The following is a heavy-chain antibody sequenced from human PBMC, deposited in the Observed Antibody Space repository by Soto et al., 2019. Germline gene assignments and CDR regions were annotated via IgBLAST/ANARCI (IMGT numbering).Heavy chain of an antibody. J-gene: IGHJ4*02. CDR1: GYTFTSYD. CDR2: MNPNSGNT. CDR3: ASRGCSSTSCYFDY. Sequence: ASVKVSCKASGYTFTSYDINWVRQATGQGLEWMGWMNPNSGNTGYAQKFQGRVTMTRNTSISTAYMELSSLRSEDTAVYYCASRGCSSTSCYFDYSGQGTLVTVSS. D-gene: IGHD2-2*01. V-gene: IGHV1-8*01.